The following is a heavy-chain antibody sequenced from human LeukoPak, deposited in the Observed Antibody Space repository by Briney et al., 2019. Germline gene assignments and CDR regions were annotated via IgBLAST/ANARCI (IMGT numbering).Heavy chain of an antibody. J-gene: IGHJ4*02. V-gene: IGHV1-69*04. CDR1: GGTFSSYA. CDR2: IIPILGIA. Sequence: ASVKVSCKASGGTFSSYAISWVRQAPGQGLEWMGRIIPILGIANYAQKFQGRVTITADKSTSTAYMELSSLRSEDTAVYYCARGADYYDSSGYYPESYWGQGTLVTVPS. CDR3: ARGADYYDSSGYYPESY. D-gene: IGHD3-22*01.